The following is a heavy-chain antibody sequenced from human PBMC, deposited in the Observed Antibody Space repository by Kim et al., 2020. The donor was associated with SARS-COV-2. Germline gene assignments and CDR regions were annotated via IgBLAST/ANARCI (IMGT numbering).Heavy chain of an antibody. CDR1: GYTFTSYG. J-gene: IGHJ6*02. CDR3: ARAELAAADFLYYYYYYGMDV. D-gene: IGHD6-13*01. V-gene: IGHV1-18*01. CDR2: ISAYNGNT. Sequence: ASVKVSCKASGYTFTSYGISWVRQAPGQGLEWMGWISAYNGNTNYAQKLQGRVTMTTDTSTSTAYMELRSLRSDDTAVYYCARAELAAADFLYYYYYYGMDVWGQGTTVTVSS.